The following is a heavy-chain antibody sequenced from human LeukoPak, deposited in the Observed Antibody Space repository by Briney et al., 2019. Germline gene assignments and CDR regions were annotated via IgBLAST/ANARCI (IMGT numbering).Heavy chain of an antibody. Sequence: SETLSLTCTVSGGSISSYYWSWIRQPPGKGLAWIGYIYYSGSTNYNPSLKSRVTISVDTSKNQFSLKLSSVTAADTAVYYCARHDGSGSYLSFDYWGQGTLVTVSS. V-gene: IGHV4-59*08. J-gene: IGHJ4*02. D-gene: IGHD3-10*01. CDR2: IYYSGST. CDR1: GGSISSYY. CDR3: ARHDGSGSYLSFDY.